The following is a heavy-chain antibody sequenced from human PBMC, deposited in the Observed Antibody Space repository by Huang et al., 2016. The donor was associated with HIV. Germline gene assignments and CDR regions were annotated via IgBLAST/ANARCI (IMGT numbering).Heavy chain of an antibody. J-gene: IGHJ4*02. CDR2: ISGTSSNI. CDR1: GFAFSKSS. D-gene: IGHD3-22*01. V-gene: IGHV3-48*01. Sequence: EVQLVESGGALVQPGGSLKLSCVVSGFAFSKSSMNWVRLAPGKGLEWVSYISGTSSNIYYADSVKGRFTISRDNAKNSVFLQMRSLRAEDTALYYCARTEMEYYYGSSGYYPDYWGQGTQVTISS. CDR3: ARTEMEYYYGSSGYYPDY.